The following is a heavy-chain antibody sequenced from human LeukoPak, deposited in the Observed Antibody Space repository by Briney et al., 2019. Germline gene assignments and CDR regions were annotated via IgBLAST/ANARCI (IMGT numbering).Heavy chain of an antibody. CDR1: GYTFTSYD. CDR2: MNPNSGNT. V-gene: IGHV1-8*01. CDR3: ARGGTGSRFYYYYGMDV. Sequence: GASVKVSCKASGYTFTSYDINWVRQATGQGLEWMGWMNPNSGNTGYAQKFQGRVTMTRNTSISTAYMELSSLRSEDTAVYYCARGGTGSRFYYYYGMDVWGQGTTVTVSS. D-gene: IGHD1-1*01. J-gene: IGHJ6*02.